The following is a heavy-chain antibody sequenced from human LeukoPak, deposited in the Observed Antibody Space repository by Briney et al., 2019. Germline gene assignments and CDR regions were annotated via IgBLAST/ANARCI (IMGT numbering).Heavy chain of an antibody. CDR1: DDSINSYY. CDR3: ARIIMSSLYYYYMDV. CDR2: ISYSGST. D-gene: IGHD3-10*02. Sequence: SETLSLTCTVSDDSINSYYWTWIRQPPGKGLEWIGYISYSGSTNYNPSLKSRVTISVDTSKNQFSLKLSSVTAADTAVYYCARIIMSSLYYYYMDVWGKGTTVTVSS. J-gene: IGHJ6*03. V-gene: IGHV4-59*01.